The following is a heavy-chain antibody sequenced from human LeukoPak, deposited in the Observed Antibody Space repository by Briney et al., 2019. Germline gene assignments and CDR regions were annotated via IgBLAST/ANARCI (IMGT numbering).Heavy chain of an antibody. CDR3: ARDTTRGLDAFDV. J-gene: IGHJ3*01. CDR2: IKHDGSEK. CDR1: GFTFSSYA. Sequence: GGSLRLSCAASGFTFSSYAMSWVRQAPGKGLEWVANIKHDGSEKYYVDSVRGRFTIPRDNAKNSLYLQMNSLRAEDTAVYYCARDTTRGLDAFDVWGQGTMVTVSS. D-gene: IGHD2/OR15-2a*01. V-gene: IGHV3-7*03.